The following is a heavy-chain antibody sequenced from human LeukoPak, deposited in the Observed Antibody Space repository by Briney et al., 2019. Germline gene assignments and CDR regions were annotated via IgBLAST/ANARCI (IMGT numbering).Heavy chain of an antibody. CDR1: GFTFSSYA. Sequence: GGSLRLSCVASGFTFSSYAMTWVRQAPGKGLEWASCTSGSGNTAYYADSVKGRFTISRDNSKNTLYLQMSSLRAEDTAVYYCAQDPNHWGQGTLVTVCS. CDR2: TSGSGNTA. J-gene: IGHJ5*02. CDR3: AQDPNH. V-gene: IGHV3-23*01.